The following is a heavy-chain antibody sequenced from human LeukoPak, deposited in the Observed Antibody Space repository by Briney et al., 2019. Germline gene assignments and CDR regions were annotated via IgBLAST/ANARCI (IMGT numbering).Heavy chain of an antibody. D-gene: IGHD3-10*01. CDR3: ADHYYGSGTNVFDI. V-gene: IGHV3-74*01. CDR2: IKSDGSTT. J-gene: IGHJ3*02. Sequence: GSLRLSCAASGFTFSTYWMHWVRQAPGRGLVWVSRIKSDGSTTTYADSVKGRFTISRDNAKNTLYLQINSLRAEDTALYYCADHYYGSGTNVFDIWGQGTMVTVSS. CDR1: GFTFSTYW.